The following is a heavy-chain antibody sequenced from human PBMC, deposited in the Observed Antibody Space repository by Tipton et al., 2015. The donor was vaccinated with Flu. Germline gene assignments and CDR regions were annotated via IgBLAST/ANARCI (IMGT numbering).Heavy chain of an antibody. J-gene: IGHJ4*02. V-gene: IGHV4-59*01. CDR2: IYYSGST. CDR1: GGSISGYY. Sequence: TLSLTCTVSGGSISGYYWTWIRQPPGKGLEWIGYIYYSGSTYYNPSLKSRVTISVDTSKNQFSLKLSSVTAADTAVYYCATEYRGGGNRYYFDYWGQGTLVTVSS. D-gene: IGHD4-23*01. CDR3: ATEYRGGGNRYYFDY.